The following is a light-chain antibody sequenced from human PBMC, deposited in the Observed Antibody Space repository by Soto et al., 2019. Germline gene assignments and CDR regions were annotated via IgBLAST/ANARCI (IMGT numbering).Light chain of an antibody. CDR2: STN. CDR3: ALYLGSGIMV. CDR1: SGSVSILSY. V-gene: IGLV8-61*01. Sequence: QTLVTQEPSFSVSPGGTVTLTCGLTSGSVSILSYPSWYQQTPGQTPRTLIYSTNTRSSGVPDRFSGSILGTKAALTITGAQAEDESHYYCALYLGSGIMVFGGGTKLTVL. J-gene: IGLJ3*02.